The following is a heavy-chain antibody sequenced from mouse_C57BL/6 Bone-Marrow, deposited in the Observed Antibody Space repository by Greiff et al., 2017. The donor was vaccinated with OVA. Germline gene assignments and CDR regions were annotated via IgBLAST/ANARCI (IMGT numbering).Heavy chain of an antibody. V-gene: IGHV5-6*02. CDR3: ARRQLRLRYAMDY. CDR1: GFTFSSYG. J-gene: IGHJ4*01. CDR2: ISSGGSYT. Sequence: EVMLVESGGDLVKPGGSLKLSCAASGFTFSSYGMSWVRQTPDKRLEWVATISSGGSYTYYPDSVKGRYTISRDNAKNTLYLQMSSLKSEDTAMYYCARRQLRLRYAMDYWGQGTSVTVSS. D-gene: IGHD3-2*02.